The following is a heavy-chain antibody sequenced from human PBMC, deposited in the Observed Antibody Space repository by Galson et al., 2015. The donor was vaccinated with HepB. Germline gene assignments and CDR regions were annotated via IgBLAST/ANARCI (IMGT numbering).Heavy chain of an antibody. CDR2: IGSGGGT. J-gene: IGHJ4*02. V-gene: IGHV3-23*01. CDR3: AKGLGCSGGACYKRAGFDY. D-gene: IGHD2-21*02. Sequence: SLRLSCAASGLTFSAYAMSWVRQAPGKGLEWVSAIGSGGGTAYADSVKGRFTISRDNSKNTVYLQMNSLTPEDTAVYYCAKGLGCSGGACYKRAGFDYWGQGTLVTVSS. CDR1: GLTFSAYA.